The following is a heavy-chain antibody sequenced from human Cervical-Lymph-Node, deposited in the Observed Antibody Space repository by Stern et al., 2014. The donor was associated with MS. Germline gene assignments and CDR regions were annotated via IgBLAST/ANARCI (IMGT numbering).Heavy chain of an antibody. J-gene: IGHJ5*02. CDR2: IIPRFDKA. CDR3: AKETGHWFDP. V-gene: IGHV1-69*01. Sequence: QVQLVQSGAEVKKPGSSVKVSCRASGGTFSSYAISWVRQAPGQGLEWMGGIIPRFDKATYAKKFQDRVKITADESTRTAYMELSSLRSEDTAVYYCAKETGHWFDPWGQGTLVSVSS. CDR1: GGTFSSYA.